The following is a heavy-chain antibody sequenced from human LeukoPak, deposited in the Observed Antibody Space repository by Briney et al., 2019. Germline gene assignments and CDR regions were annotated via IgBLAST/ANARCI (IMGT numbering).Heavy chain of an antibody. Sequence: GGSLRLSCAASGFTFRSYGMHWVRQAPGKGLEWVAVIRFDGTSQYYADSVKGRFTIFRDNSKNTLSLQMNSLRAEDTAVYYCARGGYTYGFFDYWGQGTLVTVSS. D-gene: IGHD5-18*01. J-gene: IGHJ4*02. CDR2: IRFDGTSQ. V-gene: IGHV3-33*01. CDR3: ARGGYTYGFFDY. CDR1: GFTFRSYG.